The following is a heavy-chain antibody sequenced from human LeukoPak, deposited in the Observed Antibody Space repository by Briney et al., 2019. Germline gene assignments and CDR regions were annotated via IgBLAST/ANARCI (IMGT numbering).Heavy chain of an antibody. CDR1: GFTFSSYA. J-gene: IGHJ4*02. Sequence: GGSLRLSCAASGFTFSSYAMSWVRQAPGRGLDWLSSVSGNGQSTFYADSVKGRFTISRDFSKNTLYLQMGNLRAEDTARYYCAKASDYNNYFDFWGQGILVTVSS. V-gene: IGHV3-23*01. CDR2: VSGNGQST. CDR3: AKASDYNNYFDF. D-gene: IGHD6-25*01.